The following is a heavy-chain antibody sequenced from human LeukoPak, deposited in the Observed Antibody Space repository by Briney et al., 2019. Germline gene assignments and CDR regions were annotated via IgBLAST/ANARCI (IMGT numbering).Heavy chain of an antibody. D-gene: IGHD4-23*01. CDR3: GGALAPASGFDP. V-gene: IGHV3-30*03. CDR1: GFTFSSYG. CDR2: ISYYGSNK. Sequence: GGSLRLSCAASGFTFSSYGMHWVRQARGKGLERVAVISYYGSNKYYADSVKRRFTISRDNYKTTLYLQMNRLRAEDTAVYYCGGALAPASGFDPWGQGTLVTVSS. J-gene: IGHJ5*02.